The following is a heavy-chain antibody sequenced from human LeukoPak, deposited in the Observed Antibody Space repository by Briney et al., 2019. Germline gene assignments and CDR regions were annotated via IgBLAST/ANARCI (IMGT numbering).Heavy chain of an antibody. CDR1: GFSLSTSGVG. CDR3: ARPVIAAHRYYYFDY. Sequence: SGPTLVKPTQTLTLTCTFSGFSLSTSGVGVGWIRQPPGKALEWLALIYWNDDKRYSPSLKSRLTITKDTSKNQVVLTMTNVDPVDTATYYCARPVIAAHRYYYFDYWGQGTLVTVSS. J-gene: IGHJ4*02. CDR2: IYWNDDK. D-gene: IGHD6-6*01. V-gene: IGHV2-5*01.